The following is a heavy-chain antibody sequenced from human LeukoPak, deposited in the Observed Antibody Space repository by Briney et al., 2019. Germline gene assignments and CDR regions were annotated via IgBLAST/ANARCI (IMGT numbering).Heavy chain of an antibody. J-gene: IGHJ3*02. CDR2: MNPNTGNT. Sequence: ASVKVSCKASGYTFTSYDINWVRQATGQGLEWMGWMNPNTGNTGNAQKFQGRVTMTRNTSITTAYMELSNLRSDDTAVYYCVRRMSGYCSGTICRNYAFDMWGQGTMVTVSS. CDR1: GYTFTSYD. D-gene: IGHD2-2*01. CDR3: VRRMSGYCSGTICRNYAFDM. V-gene: IGHV1-8*01.